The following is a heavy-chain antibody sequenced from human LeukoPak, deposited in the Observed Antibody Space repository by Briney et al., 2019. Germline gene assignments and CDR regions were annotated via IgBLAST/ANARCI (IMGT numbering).Heavy chain of an antibody. Sequence: GGSLRLSCAASGFTFSSYAMSWVRQAPGKGLEWVSAISGSGGSTYYADSVEGRFPISRDNSKNTPYLQMNSLRAEDTAVYYCARGEQLGAFDIWGQGTMVTVSS. V-gene: IGHV3-23*01. CDR1: GFTFSSYA. J-gene: IGHJ3*02. CDR2: ISGSGGST. D-gene: IGHD6-6*01. CDR3: ARGEQLGAFDI.